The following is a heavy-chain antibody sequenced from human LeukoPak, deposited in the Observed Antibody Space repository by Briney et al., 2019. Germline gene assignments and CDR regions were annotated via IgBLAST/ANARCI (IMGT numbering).Heavy chain of an antibody. CDR3: AKIQQLGYYFDY. J-gene: IGHJ4*02. CDR2: ISGSGGST. V-gene: IGHV3-23*01. D-gene: IGHD6-13*01. Sequence: GGSRRLSCAASGFTFSSYAMSWVRQAPGKGLEWVSAISGSGGSTYYADSVKGRFTISRDNSKNTLYLQMNSLRAEDTAVYYCAKIQQLGYYFDYWGQGTLVTVSS. CDR1: GFTFSSYA.